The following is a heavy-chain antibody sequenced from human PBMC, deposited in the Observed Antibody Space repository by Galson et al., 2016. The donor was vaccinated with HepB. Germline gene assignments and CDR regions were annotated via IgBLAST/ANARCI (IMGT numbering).Heavy chain of an antibody. Sequence: SVKVSCKASGFTFTSYDISWVRQTPGEGLEWLGRISAYNGNTNYAQNLQGRVTMTTDTSTSTAYMELRSLRSDGTAVYYCARGANYFGPWGQGTLVTVSS. V-gene: IGHV1-18*01. CDR1: GFTFTSYD. D-gene: IGHD3-10*01. J-gene: IGHJ5*02. CDR2: ISAYNGNT. CDR3: ARGANYFGP.